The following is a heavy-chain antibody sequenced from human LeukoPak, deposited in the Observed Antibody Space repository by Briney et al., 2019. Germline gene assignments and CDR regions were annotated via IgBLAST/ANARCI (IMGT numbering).Heavy chain of an antibody. V-gene: IGHV3-33*01. CDR3: ARRKTYYYDSSGYSSLDY. Sequence: PGGSLRLSCAASGFTFSSYGMHWVRQAPGKGLEWVAVIWYDGSNKYYADSVKGRFTISRDNSKNTLYLQMNSLRAEDTAVYYCARRKTYYYDSSGYSSLDYWGQGTLVTVSS. CDR2: IWYDGSNK. J-gene: IGHJ4*02. CDR1: GFTFSSYG. D-gene: IGHD3-22*01.